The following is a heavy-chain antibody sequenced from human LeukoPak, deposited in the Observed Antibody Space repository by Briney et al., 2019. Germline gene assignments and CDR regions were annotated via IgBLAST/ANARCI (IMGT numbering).Heavy chain of an antibody. Sequence: PGGSLRLSCAASGFTFSDYYMSWIRQAPGKGLEWVSYISSSGSTIYYADSVKGRFTISRDNAKNSLYLQMNSLRAEDTAVYYCARLRVRPAEMTTVSTFDNWGQGTLVTVSS. CDR2: ISSSGSTI. D-gene: IGHD4-17*01. J-gene: IGHJ4*02. CDR3: ARLRVRPAEMTTVSTFDN. CDR1: GFTFSDYY. V-gene: IGHV3-11*04.